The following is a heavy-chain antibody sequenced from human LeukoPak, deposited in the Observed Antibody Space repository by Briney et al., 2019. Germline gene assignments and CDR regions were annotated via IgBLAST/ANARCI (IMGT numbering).Heavy chain of an antibody. Sequence: RPGGSLRLSCAASGFTFDDYGMSWVRQAPGRGREGGSGINWNGGSTGYADSVKGRFTISRDNAKNSLYLQMNSLRAEDTALYYCARGYCSGGRCYRPVPNWFDPWGQGTLVTVSS. D-gene: IGHD2-15*01. CDR1: GFTFDDYG. CDR2: INWNGGST. J-gene: IGHJ5*02. V-gene: IGHV3-20*04. CDR3: ARGYCSGGRCYRPVPNWFDP.